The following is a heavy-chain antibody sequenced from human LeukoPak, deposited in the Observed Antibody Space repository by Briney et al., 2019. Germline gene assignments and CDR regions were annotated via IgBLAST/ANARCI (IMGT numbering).Heavy chain of an antibody. CDR1: GGSISSYY. Sequence: SETLSLTCTVSGGSISSYYWSWIRQPPGKGLEWIGYIYYSGSTNYNPSLKSRVTISVDTSKNQFSPKLSSVTAADTAVYYCATSKDPYDFWSGYGYGGDYGMDVWGQGTTVTVSS. CDR2: IYYSGST. V-gene: IGHV4-59*01. D-gene: IGHD3-3*01. CDR3: ATSKDPYDFWSGYGYGGDYGMDV. J-gene: IGHJ6*02.